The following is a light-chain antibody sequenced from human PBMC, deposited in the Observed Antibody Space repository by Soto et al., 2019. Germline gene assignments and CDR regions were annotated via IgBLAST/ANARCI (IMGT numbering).Light chain of an antibody. J-gene: IGKJ1*01. CDR2: GAS. CDR3: QQYNRYWT. V-gene: IGKV1-5*01. Sequence: DIEMTQSPATLSASVGDRATITCRASQSIRYWLAWFQQKPGKAPRLLIYGASRVQRGVPLRFSGRGSGTDFTLTISSLQPEYFATYCCQQYNRYWTFGQGTKVDIK. CDR1: QSIRYW.